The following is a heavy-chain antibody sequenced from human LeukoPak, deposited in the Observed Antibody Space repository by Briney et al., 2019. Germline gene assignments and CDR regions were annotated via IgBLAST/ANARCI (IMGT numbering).Heavy chain of an antibody. J-gene: IGHJ4*02. CDR3: ARLCWGNQLAGFDS. CDR1: GFTVSSYA. Sequence: GGSLRLSCAASGFTVSSYAMHWVRQPIGKGLEWVSALGIAGDTFYPGSVKGRFTISRENAKNSLYLQMNSLRAEDTAMYYCARLCWGNQLAGFDSWGQGTLVTVSS. D-gene: IGHD3-10*02. V-gene: IGHV3-13*01. CDR2: LGIAGDT.